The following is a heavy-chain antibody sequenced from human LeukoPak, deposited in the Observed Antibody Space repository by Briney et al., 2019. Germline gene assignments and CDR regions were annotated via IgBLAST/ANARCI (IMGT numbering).Heavy chain of an antibody. CDR3: ARPRIAAAEDV. CDR1: GGSFSGYY. V-gene: IGHV4-34*01. D-gene: IGHD6-13*01. Sequence: SETLSLTCAVYGGSFSGYYWSWIRQPPGKGLEWIGEINHSGSTNYNPSLKSRVTISVDTSKHQFSLKLSSVTAADTAVYYCARPRIAAAEDVWGKGTTVTVSS. J-gene: IGHJ6*04. CDR2: INHSGST.